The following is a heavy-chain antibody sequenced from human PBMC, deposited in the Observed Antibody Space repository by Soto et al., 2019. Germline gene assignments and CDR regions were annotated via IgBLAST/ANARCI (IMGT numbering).Heavy chain of an antibody. D-gene: IGHD1-26*01. CDR3: AKSDNEVGATYYYYYGMDV. J-gene: IGHJ6*02. CDR2: ISGSGGST. Sequence: PGGSLRLSCAASGFTFSSYAMSWVRQAPGKGLEWVSAISGSGGSTNYADSVKGRFTISRDNSKNTLYLQMNSLRAEDTAVYYCAKSDNEVGATYYYYYGMDVWGQGTTVTVSS. CDR1: GFTFSSYA. V-gene: IGHV3-23*01.